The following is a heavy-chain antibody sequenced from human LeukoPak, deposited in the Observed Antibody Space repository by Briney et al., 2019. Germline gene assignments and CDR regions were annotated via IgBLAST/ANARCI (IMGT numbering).Heavy chain of an antibody. CDR2: IIPILGIA. V-gene: IGHV1-69*04. D-gene: IGHD3-10*01. CDR1: GGTFSSYA. J-gene: IGHJ4*02. CDR3: TTLWAAKGDY. Sequence: ASMKVSCKASGGTFSSYAISWVRQAPGQGLEWMGRIIPILGIANYAQKFQGRVTITADKSTSTAYMELSSLRSEDTAVYYCTTLWAAKGDYWGQGTLVTVSS.